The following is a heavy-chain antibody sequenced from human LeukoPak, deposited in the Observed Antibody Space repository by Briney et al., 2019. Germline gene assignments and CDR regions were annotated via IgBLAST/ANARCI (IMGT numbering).Heavy chain of an antibody. D-gene: IGHD4-17*01. CDR3: AKDRGNYGDYVGWFDP. Sequence: GGSLRLSCAASGFTSSSYAMSWVRQAPGNGLEWVSPIGGSGSVSNTYYADSVKGRFTISRDNSKNTLYLQMNSLRAADTAVYYCAKDRGNYGDYVGWFDPWGQGTLVTVSS. V-gene: IGHV3-23*01. J-gene: IGHJ5*02. CDR2: IGGSGSVSNT. CDR1: GFTSSSYA.